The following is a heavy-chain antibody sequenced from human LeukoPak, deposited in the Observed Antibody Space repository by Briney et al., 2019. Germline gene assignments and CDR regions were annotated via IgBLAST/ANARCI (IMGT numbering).Heavy chain of an antibody. CDR2: ISSSSSYI. Sequence: GGSLRLSCAASGFTFSSYGMNWVHQAPGKGLEWVSSISSSSSYIYYADSVKGRFTISRDNAKNSLYLQMNNLRAEDTAVYFCAGSGYSSGYYGNWGQGTLVTVSS. J-gene: IGHJ4*02. CDR1: GFTFSSYG. V-gene: IGHV3-21*01. CDR3: AGSGYSSGYYGN. D-gene: IGHD3-22*01.